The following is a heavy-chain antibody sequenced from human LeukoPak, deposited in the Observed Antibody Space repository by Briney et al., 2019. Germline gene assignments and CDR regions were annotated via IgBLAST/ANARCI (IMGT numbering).Heavy chain of an antibody. V-gene: IGHV4-59*01. D-gene: IGHD3-10*01. Sequence: PSETLSLTCTVSGGSISTYYWSWIRQPPGKGLEWIGYIYYRGSANYNPSLKSRLTISVDTSKNQLSLKLTSVTAADTAMYYCARAGDYYSSGSYLGYWGQGTLVTVSS. CDR1: GGSISTYY. CDR2: IYYRGSA. CDR3: ARAGDYYSSGSYLGY. J-gene: IGHJ4*02.